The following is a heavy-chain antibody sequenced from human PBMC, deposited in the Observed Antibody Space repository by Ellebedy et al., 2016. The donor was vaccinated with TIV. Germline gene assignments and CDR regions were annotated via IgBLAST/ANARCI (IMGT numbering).Heavy chain of an antibody. CDR2: IKKDGSEK. D-gene: IGHD2-2*01. Sequence: GESLKISCAASGFTFSSYWMSWVRQAPGKGLEWVANIKKDGSEKYYVDSVKGRFNIYRDNAKNSLYLQMNSLRAENTAVYSCARGTSSSPNWFDPWGQGTLVTVSS. CDR3: ARGTSSSPNWFDP. CDR1: GFTFSSYW. J-gene: IGHJ5*02. V-gene: IGHV3-7*03.